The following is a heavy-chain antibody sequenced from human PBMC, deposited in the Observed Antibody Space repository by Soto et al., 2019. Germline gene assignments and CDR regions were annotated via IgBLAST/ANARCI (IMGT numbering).Heavy chain of an antibody. Sequence: ASVKVSCKASGYTVTGYYMHWVRQAPGQGLEWMGWINPNSGGTNYAQKFQGWVTMTRDTSISTAYMELSRLRSDDTAVYYCARGRYCSSTSCYTGYYYYGMDVWGQGTTVTVSS. CDR3: ARGRYCSSTSCYTGYYYYGMDV. CDR1: GYTVTGYY. V-gene: IGHV1-2*04. J-gene: IGHJ6*02. D-gene: IGHD2-2*02. CDR2: INPNSGGT.